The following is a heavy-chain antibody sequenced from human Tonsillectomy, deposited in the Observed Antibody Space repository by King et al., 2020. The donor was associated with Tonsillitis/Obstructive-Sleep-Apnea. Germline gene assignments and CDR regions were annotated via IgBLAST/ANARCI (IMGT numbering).Heavy chain of an antibody. CDR3: ARDSLSHYYDSSAYYTFNY. Sequence: QLVQSGAEVKKPGASVKVSCKASGYTFTNYGISWVRQAPGQGLEWMAWISAHNGHTNYAQKFQGRVTMTTDASTSTAYMELRSLRSDDTAVYYCARDSLSHYYDSSAYYTFNYWGQGTLVTVSS. D-gene: IGHD3-22*01. CDR2: ISAHNGHT. CDR1: GYTFTNYG. J-gene: IGHJ4*02. V-gene: IGHV1-18*01.